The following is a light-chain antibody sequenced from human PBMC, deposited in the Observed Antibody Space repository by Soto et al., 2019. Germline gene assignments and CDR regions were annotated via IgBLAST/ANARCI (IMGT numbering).Light chain of an antibody. CDR2: AAS. Sequence: VDRVTITCRASQSISRYLNWYQQKPGKAPQLLIYAASSLESGVPSRFSGSGSGTDFTLTISSLQPEDFASYYCQQSYSTPPTFGQGTKVDIK. CDR3: QQSYSTPPT. V-gene: IGKV1-39*01. CDR1: QSISRY. J-gene: IGKJ1*01.